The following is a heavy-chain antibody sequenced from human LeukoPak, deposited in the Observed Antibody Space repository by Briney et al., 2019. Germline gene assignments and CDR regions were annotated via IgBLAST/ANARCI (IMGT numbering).Heavy chain of an antibody. D-gene: IGHD6-6*01. J-gene: IGHJ4*02. V-gene: IGHV3-23*01. CDR3: AKDRAAPRSGCYS. CDR1: GFTFSSYA. CDR2: INGSGGST. Sequence: GGSLRLSCAASGFTFSSYAMSWTRQAPGRGLEWVSAINGSGGSTYYADSVKGRFTISRDNSKNTLYLQMNSLRAEDTAVYYCAKDRAAPRSGCYSWGQGTLVTVSS.